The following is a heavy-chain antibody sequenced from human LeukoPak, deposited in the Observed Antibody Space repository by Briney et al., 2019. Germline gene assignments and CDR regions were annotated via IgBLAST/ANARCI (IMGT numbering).Heavy chain of an antibody. Sequence: PGGSLKLSCAASGFTFSSYGMHWVRQAPGKGLEWVAVISYDGSNKYYADSVKGRFTISRDNSKNTLYLQMNSLRAEDTAVYYCAKSVRFGNMGVDYWGQGTLVTVSS. CDR1: GFTFSSYG. CDR2: ISYDGSNK. D-gene: IGHD3-10*01. V-gene: IGHV3-30*18. CDR3: AKSVRFGNMGVDY. J-gene: IGHJ4*02.